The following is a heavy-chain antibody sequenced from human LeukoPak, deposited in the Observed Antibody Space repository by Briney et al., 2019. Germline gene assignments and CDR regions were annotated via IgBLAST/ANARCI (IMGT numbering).Heavy chain of an antibody. CDR3: ARDLMYCDTMSCYDGDFDY. Sequence: ASVKVSCKASGYSFINFGLSWVRQAPGQGLEWMGWISAYNHNTNYAQKFQGRVTMTIDTSTTTVYMELRSLRFDDTAIYYCARDLMYCDTMSCYDGDFDYWGQGTPVTVSS. CDR1: GYSFINFG. D-gene: IGHD2-2*01. J-gene: IGHJ4*02. CDR2: ISAYNHNT. V-gene: IGHV1-18*01.